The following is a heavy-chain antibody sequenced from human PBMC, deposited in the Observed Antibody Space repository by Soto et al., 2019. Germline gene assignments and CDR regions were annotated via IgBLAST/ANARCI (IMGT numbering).Heavy chain of an antibody. Sequence: QVQLVESGGGVVKPGRSLRLSCATSGFTFSSYAMHWVRQAPGKGLEWVAVISYDGSNKYYAEAVKGRFTIYRDTSKNKLYLKMNSLKAEDTAVYYCASESSLVGYYYGMDVWGQGTTVTVSS. V-gene: IGHV3-30-3*01. CDR2: ISYDGSNK. CDR1: GFTFSSYA. J-gene: IGHJ6*02. D-gene: IGHD6-6*01. CDR3: ASESSLVGYYYGMDV.